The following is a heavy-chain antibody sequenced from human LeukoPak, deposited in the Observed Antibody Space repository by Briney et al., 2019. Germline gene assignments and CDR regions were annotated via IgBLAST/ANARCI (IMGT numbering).Heavy chain of an antibody. CDR3: ARVEDGKQPKGKGAFDI. D-gene: IGHD5-24*01. CDR1: GGSISSYY. V-gene: IGHV4-59*01. CDR2: IYYSGST. Sequence: SETLSLTCTVSGGSISSYYWSWIRQPPGKGLEWIGYIYYSGSTNYNPSLKSRVTISVDTSKNQFPLKLSSVTAADTAVYYCARVEDGKQPKGKGAFDIWGQGTMVTVSS. J-gene: IGHJ3*02.